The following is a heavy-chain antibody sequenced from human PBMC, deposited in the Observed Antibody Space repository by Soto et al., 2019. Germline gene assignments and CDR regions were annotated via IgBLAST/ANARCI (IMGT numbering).Heavy chain of an antibody. CDR3: ARIGEPVLLWFGNYYYGMDV. CDR2: ISAYNGNT. D-gene: IGHD3-10*01. CDR1: GYTFTNFG. Sequence: ASVKVSCKASGYTFTNFGISWVRQAPGQGLEWMGWISAYNGNTNYAQNFQGRVTMTTDTSTSTAYMELSSLRSEDTAVYYCARIGEPVLLWFGNYYYGMDVWGQGTTVTVSS. J-gene: IGHJ6*02. V-gene: IGHV1-18*01.